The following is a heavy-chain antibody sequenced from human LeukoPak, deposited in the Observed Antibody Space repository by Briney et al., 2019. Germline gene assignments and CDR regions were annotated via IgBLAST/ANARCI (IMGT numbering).Heavy chain of an antibody. CDR1: GFTFSRYG. J-gene: IGHJ4*02. CDR2: IRYDGSNE. Sequence: PGGSLRLSCAASGFTFSRYGMHWVRQAPSKGLEWVTFIRYDGSNEYYAESVKGRFTISRDNSKNTLYLQMNSLRAEDTAVYYCASGQGKYCSSTSCLGFDYWGQGTLVTVSS. D-gene: IGHD2-2*01. CDR3: ASGQGKYCSSTSCLGFDY. V-gene: IGHV3-30*02.